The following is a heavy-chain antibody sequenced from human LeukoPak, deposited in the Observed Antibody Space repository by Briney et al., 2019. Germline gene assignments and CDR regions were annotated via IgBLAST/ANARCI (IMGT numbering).Heavy chain of an antibody. J-gene: IGHJ4*02. V-gene: IGHV3-21*01. CDR3: ARSFLSIAAAATDY. Sequence: GGSLRLSCAASGFTFSSYSLNWVRQAPGKGLEWVSSISSSSSYIYYADSVKGRFTISRDNAKNSLYLQMNSLRAEDTAVYYCARSFLSIAAAATDYWGQGTLVTVSS. D-gene: IGHD6-13*01. CDR1: GFTFSSYS. CDR2: ISSSSSYI.